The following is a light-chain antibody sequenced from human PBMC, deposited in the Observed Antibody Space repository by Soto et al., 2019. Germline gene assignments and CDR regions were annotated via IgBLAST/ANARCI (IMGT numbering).Light chain of an antibody. CDR1: SSNIGNNY. V-gene: IGLV1-51*01. J-gene: IGLJ1*01. CDR3: GTWDNSLSAGV. CDR2: DNN. Sequence: QSVLTQPPSVSAAPGQKVTISGSGSSSNIGNNYVSWYQQLPGTAPKLLIYDNNKRPSGIPDRFSGSKSGTSATLGITVLQTGDEADYYCGTWDNSLSAGVFGTGTKLTVL.